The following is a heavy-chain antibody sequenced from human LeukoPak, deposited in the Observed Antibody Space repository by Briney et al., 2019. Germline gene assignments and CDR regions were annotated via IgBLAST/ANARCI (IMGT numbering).Heavy chain of an antibody. CDR3: ARRVIPSYYYYYYYMDV. V-gene: IGHV4-34*01. D-gene: IGHD3-16*02. J-gene: IGHJ6*03. CDR2: INHSGST. Sequence: SETLSLTCAVYGGSFSGYYWSWIRQPLGKGLEWIGEINHSGSTNYNPSLKSRVTISVDTSKNQFSLKLSSVTAADTAVYYCARRVIPSYYYYYYYMDVWGKGTTVTVSS. CDR1: GGSFSGYY.